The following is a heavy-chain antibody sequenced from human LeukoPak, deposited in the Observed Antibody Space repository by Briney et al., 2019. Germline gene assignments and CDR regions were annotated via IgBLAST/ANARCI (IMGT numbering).Heavy chain of an antibody. D-gene: IGHD2-2*02. J-gene: IGHJ4*02. CDR1: GFNFEDYT. CDR2: INWDGGST. Sequence: GGSLRLSCAASGFNFEDYTMHWVRHTPGKGVEWVSLINWDGGSTYYADSVKGRLAISRDNNKNSLYLQMTSLRTEDTALYYCTKASNTWPSLFDYWGQGTLVTVSS. V-gene: IGHV3-43*01. CDR3: TKASNTWPSLFDY.